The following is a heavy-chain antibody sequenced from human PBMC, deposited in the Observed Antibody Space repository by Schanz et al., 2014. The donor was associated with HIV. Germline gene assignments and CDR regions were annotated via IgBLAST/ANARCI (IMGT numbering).Heavy chain of an antibody. V-gene: IGHV3-30-3*01. CDR1: EFKFRTFA. D-gene: IGHD3-10*01. CDR2: ISYDGTDK. CDR3: ARADYGSGSFHNGPDY. J-gene: IGHJ4*02. Sequence: QVQLVESGGGVVQPGRSLRLSCAASEFKFRTFAMHWVRQAPGKGLEWAAVISYDGTDKYYADSVKGRFTISRDNVKDTLFLQLNSLRPDDSAIYYCARADYGSGSFHNGPDYWGQGTLVTVSS.